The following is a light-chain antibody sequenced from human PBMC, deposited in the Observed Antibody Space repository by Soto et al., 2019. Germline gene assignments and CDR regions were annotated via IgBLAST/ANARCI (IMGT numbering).Light chain of an antibody. Sequence: EIVLTQSPGTLSLSPGERATLSCRASQSFSNNYLAWYQQKPGQAPRILIYGATTRATGIPDRFSGSESGTDFTLTISRLEPEDSAVYYCQQYSGVWTFGQGTKVEI. CDR2: GAT. J-gene: IGKJ1*01. CDR3: QQYSGVWT. CDR1: QSFSNNY. V-gene: IGKV3-20*01.